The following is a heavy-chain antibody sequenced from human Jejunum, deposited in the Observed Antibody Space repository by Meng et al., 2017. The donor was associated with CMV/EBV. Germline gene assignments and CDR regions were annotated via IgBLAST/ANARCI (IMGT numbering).Heavy chain of an antibody. CDR2: IGGSYGSI. Sequence: SGFTFSTYAMTWVRQAPGKGLEWVSTIGGSYGSIYYADSVKGRFTISRDNSKNTLYLQMNSLRADDTAVYYCTRLDSGYDSSGRNWGQGTLVTVSS. V-gene: IGHV3-23*01. CDR1: GFTFSTYA. D-gene: IGHD5-12*01. J-gene: IGHJ4*02. CDR3: TRLDSGYDSSGRN.